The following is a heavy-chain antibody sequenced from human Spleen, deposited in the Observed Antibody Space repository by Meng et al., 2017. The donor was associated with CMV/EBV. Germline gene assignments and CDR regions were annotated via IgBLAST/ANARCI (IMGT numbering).Heavy chain of an antibody. V-gene: IGHV1-69*10. J-gene: IGHJ4*02. CDR3: ARAPYWSPHYFDH. Sequence: SCKASRGNSTSVSWVRQAPGQGLEWVGEISLILGRTDYAQKFQDRVTITTDKSTSTTYMQLSSLRSDDTAVYYCARAPYWSPHYFDHWGQGALVTVSS. CDR2: ISLILGRT. D-gene: IGHD3-3*01. CDR1: RGNSTSV.